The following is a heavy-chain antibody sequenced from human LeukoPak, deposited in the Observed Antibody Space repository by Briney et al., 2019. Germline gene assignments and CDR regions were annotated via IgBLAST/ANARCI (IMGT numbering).Heavy chain of an antibody. Sequence: ASVKVSCKASGYTFTNYDINWVRQATGEGLEWMGWMSPNSGNTGYAQKFQGRVTMTRNTSISTAYMELSSLRSEDTAVYYCARVSRLRRHIVVVPAAMQDSDYDSSGQPLTYWGQGTLVTVSS. D-gene: IGHD2-2*01. CDR2: MSPNSGNT. CDR3: ARVSRLRRHIVVVPAAMQDSDYDSSGQPLTY. V-gene: IGHV1-8*01. CDR1: GYTFTNYD. J-gene: IGHJ4*02.